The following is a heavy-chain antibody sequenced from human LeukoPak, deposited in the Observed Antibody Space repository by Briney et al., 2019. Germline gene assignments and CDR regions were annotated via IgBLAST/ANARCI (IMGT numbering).Heavy chain of an antibody. J-gene: IGHJ4*02. CDR3: ASLDLGYCSSTSCPAG. D-gene: IGHD2-2*01. CDR2: ISSSSSYI. CDR1: GFTFSSYS. V-gene: IGHV3-21*01. Sequence: GGSLRLSRAASGFTFSSYSMNWVRQAPGKGLEWVSSISSSSSYIYYADSVKGRFTISRDNAKNSLYLQMNSLRAEDTAVYYCASLDLGYCSSTSCPAGWGQGTLVTVSS.